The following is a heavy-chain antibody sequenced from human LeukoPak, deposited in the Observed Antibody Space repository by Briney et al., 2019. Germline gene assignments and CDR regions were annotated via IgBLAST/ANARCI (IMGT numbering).Heavy chain of an antibody. CDR2: ISGSGGST. J-gene: IGHJ3*01. CDR3: ARDTGVGFS. D-gene: IGHD1-14*01. Sequence: PGGSLRLSCAASGFTFSSYAMSWVRQVPRKGLEWVSTISGSGGSTFYADSVKGRFTISRDNAKNSLYLQMNSLRDEDTAVYYCARDTGVGFSWGQGTMVTVSS. CDR1: GFTFSSYA. V-gene: IGHV3-23*01.